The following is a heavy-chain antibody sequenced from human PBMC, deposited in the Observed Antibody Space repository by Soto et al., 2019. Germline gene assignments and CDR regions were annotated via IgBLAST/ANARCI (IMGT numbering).Heavy chain of an antibody. CDR2: IIPILGIA. J-gene: IGHJ6*03. V-gene: IGHV1-69*02. Sequence: QVQLVQSGAEVKKPGSSVKVSCKASGDTFSRHTISWVRQAPGQGLEWMGRIIPILGIANYAQKFQGRVRITADKSTSTAYMDLSSLRSDDTAVYYCARVAEMGTVTKGYYYYMDVWGKGTTVTVSS. CDR1: GDTFSRHT. D-gene: IGHD4-17*01. CDR3: ARVAEMGTVTKGYYYYMDV.